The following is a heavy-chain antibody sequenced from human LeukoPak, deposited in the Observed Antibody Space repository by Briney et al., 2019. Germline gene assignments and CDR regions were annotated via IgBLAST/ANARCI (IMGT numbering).Heavy chain of an antibody. V-gene: IGHV4-34*01. Sequence: SETLSLTCGVSGVPFSNYYWSWVRQSPTQGLEWIGEINHSGYTNYNPSLKSRVTMSIDTSKNQFSLKRTSVTAADAGVYYCTRAVAGHPDCGQGTLVPVS. CDR2: INHSGYT. J-gene: IGHJ4*02. D-gene: IGHD6-19*01. CDR1: GVPFSNYY. CDR3: TRAVAGHPD.